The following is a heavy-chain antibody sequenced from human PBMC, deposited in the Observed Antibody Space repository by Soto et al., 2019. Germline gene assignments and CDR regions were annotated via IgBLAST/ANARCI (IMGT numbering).Heavy chain of an antibody. V-gene: IGHV3-66*01. CDR1: GFTVSTSY. Sequence: EVQLVESGGGLVQSGGSLRLSCAASGFTVSTSYMSWVRQAPGKGLEWVSVMYSGGNTYYRDSVKGRFTISRDNSKNTLHLQMSSLRAEDTGVYFCASDQGTAAGALDSWGQGTLVTVSS. D-gene: IGHD6-13*01. CDR3: ASDQGTAAGALDS. J-gene: IGHJ4*02. CDR2: MYSGGNT.